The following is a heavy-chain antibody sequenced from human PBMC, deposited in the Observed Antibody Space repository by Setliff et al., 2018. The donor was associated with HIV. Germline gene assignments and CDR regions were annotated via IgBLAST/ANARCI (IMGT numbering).Heavy chain of an antibody. Sequence: ASVKVSCKVSGDTLTKLSIYWVRQAPGKGLEWMGGFDHEEGKIIYAQKFQGRVSMTEDTSTDTAYMDLSSLRSDDTAVYSCAAPSSVYIFGVLTPVSFDYWGQGTLVTVSS. J-gene: IGHJ4*02. V-gene: IGHV1-24*01. D-gene: IGHD3-3*02. CDR3: AAPSSVYIFGVLTPVSFDY. CDR2: FDHEEGKI. CDR1: GDTLTKLS.